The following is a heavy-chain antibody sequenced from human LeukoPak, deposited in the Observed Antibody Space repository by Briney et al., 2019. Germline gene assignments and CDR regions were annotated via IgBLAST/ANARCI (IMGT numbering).Heavy chain of an antibody. CDR1: EFSVGSNY. V-gene: IGHV3-66*04. Sequence: GGSLRLSCAASEFSVGSNYVTWVRQAPGKGLEWVSLNSGGSTYYADSVKGRFTISRDNSKNTLYLQMNSLRAEDTAVYYCARRAGAYSHPYDYWGQGTLVTVSS. CDR2: NSGGST. J-gene: IGHJ4*02. D-gene: IGHD4/OR15-4a*01. CDR3: ARRAGAYSHPYDY.